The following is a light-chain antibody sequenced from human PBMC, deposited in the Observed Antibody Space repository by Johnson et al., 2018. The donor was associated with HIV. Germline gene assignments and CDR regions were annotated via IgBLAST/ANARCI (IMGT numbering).Light chain of an antibody. Sequence: QSVLTQPPSVSAAPGQKVTISCSGSSSNIGNNYVSWYQQFPGTAPKLLIYDNYKRPSGIPDRFSGSKSGTSATLGITGLQTGDEADYYCVTLANSLSAYVFGTGTTVTVL. J-gene: IGLJ1*01. CDR3: VTLANSLSAYV. V-gene: IGLV1-51*01. CDR2: DNY. CDR1: SSNIGNNY.